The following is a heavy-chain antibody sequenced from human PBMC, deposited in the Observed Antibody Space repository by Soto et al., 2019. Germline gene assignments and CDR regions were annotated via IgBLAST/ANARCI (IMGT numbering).Heavy chain of an antibody. CDR2: ISGGGGST. CDR3: AKDHNRLYAFDI. D-gene: IGHD1-1*01. V-gene: IGHV3-23*01. CDR1: GFTFSSYA. Sequence: EVQLLESGGGLVQPGGSLRLSCAASGFTFSSYAMSWVRQAPGKGLEWVSAISGGGGSTYYADSVKGRFTISRDNSKNTLYLQMNSLRAEDTAVYYCAKDHNRLYAFDIWGQGTMVTVSS. J-gene: IGHJ3*02.